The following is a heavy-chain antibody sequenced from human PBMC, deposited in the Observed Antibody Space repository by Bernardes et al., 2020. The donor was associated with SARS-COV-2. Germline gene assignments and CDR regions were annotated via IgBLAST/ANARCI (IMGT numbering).Heavy chain of an antibody. D-gene: IGHD2-2*01. CDR2: IDGNGGDT. CDR1: GFTFSSYA. CDR3: AKCNGGLSTTNTCYGFDY. J-gene: IGHJ4*02. V-gene: IGHV3-23*01. Sequence: GGSLRLSCAASGFTFSSYAMGWVRQAPGKGLEWVSTIDGNGGDTHYADSVEGRVTISRDNSNNTLCLHMNSLRAEDSALYYCAKCNGGLSTTNTCYGFDYWGQGTLITVSS.